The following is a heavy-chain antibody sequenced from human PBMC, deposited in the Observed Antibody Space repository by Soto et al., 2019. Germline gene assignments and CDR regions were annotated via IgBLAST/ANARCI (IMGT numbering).Heavy chain of an antibody. CDR3: AKVRGYYYDSSGYYPDDY. D-gene: IGHD3-22*01. CDR2: ISGSGGST. Sequence: GSLRLSCAASGFTLSNYAMSWVRQAPGKGLEWVSAISGSGGSTYYADSVKGRFTISRDNSKNTLYLQMNSLRAEDTAVYYCAKVRGYYYDSSGYYPDDYWGQGTLVTVSS. V-gene: IGHV3-23*01. J-gene: IGHJ4*02. CDR1: GFTLSNYA.